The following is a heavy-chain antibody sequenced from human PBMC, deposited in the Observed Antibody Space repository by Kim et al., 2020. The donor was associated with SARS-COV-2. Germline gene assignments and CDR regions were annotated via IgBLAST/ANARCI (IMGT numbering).Heavy chain of an antibody. J-gene: IGHJ4*02. Sequence: SVKGRFTISRDNAKNSLYLQMNSLRAEDTAVYYCARSPWGPLELPSPSDYWGQGTLVTVSS. V-gene: IGHV3-11*06. CDR3: ARSPWGPLELPSPSDY. D-gene: IGHD1-7*01.